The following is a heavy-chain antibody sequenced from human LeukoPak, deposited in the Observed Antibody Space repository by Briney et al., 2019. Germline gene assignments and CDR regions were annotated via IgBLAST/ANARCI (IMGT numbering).Heavy chain of an antibody. Sequence: PSETLSLTCTVSGDSISSYYWNWIRQPPGKGLEWIGYIYYSGSTDYNPSLKSRVTISVDTSKNQFSLKLTSVTAADTAVYYCARDAELATPYYYGMDVWGPGTTVTVSS. V-gene: IGHV4-59*01. D-gene: IGHD5-24*01. J-gene: IGHJ6*02. CDR2: IYYSGST. CDR1: GDSISSYY. CDR3: ARDAELATPYYYGMDV.